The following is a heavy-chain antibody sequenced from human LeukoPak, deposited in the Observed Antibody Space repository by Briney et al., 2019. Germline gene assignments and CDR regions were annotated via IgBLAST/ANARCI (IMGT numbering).Heavy chain of an antibody. Sequence: PSETLSLTCTVSGGSISSYYWSWIRQPPGKGLEWIGYIYYSGSTNYNPSLKSRVTISVDTSKNQFSLKLSSVTAADTAVYYCARFPSGYNDAFDIWGQGTMVTVSS. V-gene: IGHV4-59*01. D-gene: IGHD3-22*01. J-gene: IGHJ3*02. CDR2: IYYSGST. CDR3: ARFPSGYNDAFDI. CDR1: GGSISSYY.